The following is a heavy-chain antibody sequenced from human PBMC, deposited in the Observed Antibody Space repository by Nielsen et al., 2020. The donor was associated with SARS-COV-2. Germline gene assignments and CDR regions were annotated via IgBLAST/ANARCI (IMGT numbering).Heavy chain of an antibody. CDR2: IYYSGST. D-gene: IGHD5-18*01. V-gene: IGHV4-61*08. Sequence: SETLSLTCTVSGGSISSGGYYWSWIRQHPGKGLEWIGYIYYSGSTNYNPSLKSRVTISVDTSKNQFSLKLSSVTAADTAVYYCARSDTAMVRAYYYYGMDVWGQGTTVTVSS. CDR1: GGSISSGGYY. J-gene: IGHJ6*02. CDR3: ARSDTAMVRAYYYYGMDV.